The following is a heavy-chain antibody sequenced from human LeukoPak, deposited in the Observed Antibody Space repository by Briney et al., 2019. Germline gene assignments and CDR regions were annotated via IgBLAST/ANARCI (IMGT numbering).Heavy chain of an antibody. CDR2: IYHSGST. Sequence: SETLSLTCAVSGGSISSSNWWSWVRQPPGKGLEWIGEIYHSGSTNYNPSLKSRVTISVDKSKNQFSLKLSSVTAADTAVYYCARRTYYDILTLFDYWGQGTLVTVSS. V-gene: IGHV4-4*02. J-gene: IGHJ4*02. CDR1: GGSISSSNW. D-gene: IGHD3-9*01. CDR3: ARRTYYDILTLFDY.